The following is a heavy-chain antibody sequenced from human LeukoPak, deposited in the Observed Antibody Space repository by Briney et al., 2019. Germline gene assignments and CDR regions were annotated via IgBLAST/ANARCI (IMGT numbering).Heavy chain of an antibody. J-gene: IGHJ4*02. V-gene: IGHV4-59*01. CDR1: GGSISSYY. CDR3: ARLDYHDYYFDY. CDR2: IYYSGST. Sequence: SSTLSLTGTFTGGSISSYYWSWIRQPPGKGLEGIGYIYYSGSTNYNPSLKSRVTISVDTSKNQFSLKLSSVTAADTAVYYCARLDYHDYYFDYWGQGTLVTVSS. D-gene: IGHD4/OR15-4a*01.